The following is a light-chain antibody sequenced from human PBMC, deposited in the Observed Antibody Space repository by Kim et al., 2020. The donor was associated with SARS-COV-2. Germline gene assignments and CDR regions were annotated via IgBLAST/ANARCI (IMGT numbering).Light chain of an antibody. CDR1: QGIGSY. CDR3: QQLEYYPIT. J-gene: IGKJ5*01. CDR2: AAS. V-gene: IGKV1-9*01. Sequence: ASVGDRVTSTCRASQGIGSYLAWYQQKPGKAPKLLIYAASTLQSGVPSMCSGSGSATDFTLTITSLQPEDFATYYCQQLEYYPITFGQGTRLEIK.